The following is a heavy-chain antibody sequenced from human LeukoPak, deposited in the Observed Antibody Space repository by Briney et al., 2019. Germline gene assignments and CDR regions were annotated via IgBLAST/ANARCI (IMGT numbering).Heavy chain of an antibody. CDR1: GFTFSSYV. D-gene: IGHD3-22*01. CDR2: IRYDGTNK. Sequence: GGSLRLSCAASGFTFSSYVMHWVRQAPGKGLEWVAFIRYDGTNKYYADSVKGRFTISRDNSKNTLYLQMNSLTSDDTAVYYCARDLDDSSGDDYWGQGTLVTVSS. V-gene: IGHV3-30*02. CDR3: ARDLDDSSGDDY. J-gene: IGHJ4*02.